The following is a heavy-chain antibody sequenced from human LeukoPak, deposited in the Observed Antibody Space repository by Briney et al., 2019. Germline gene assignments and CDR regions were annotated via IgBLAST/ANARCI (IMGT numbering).Heavy chain of an antibody. Sequence: SETLSLTCAVYGGSFSGYYWSWIRQPPGKGLEWIGEINHSGSTNYNPSLKSRVTISVDTSKNQFSLQLSSVPAADPAVYYCAPFGELLPPWGQGTLLPVSS. CDR1: GGSFSGYY. D-gene: IGHD3-10*01. J-gene: IGHJ5*02. CDR2: INHSGST. V-gene: IGHV4-34*01. CDR3: APFGELLPP.